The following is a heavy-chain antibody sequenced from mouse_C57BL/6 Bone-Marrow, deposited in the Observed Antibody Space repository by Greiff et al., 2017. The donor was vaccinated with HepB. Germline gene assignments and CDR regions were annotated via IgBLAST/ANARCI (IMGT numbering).Heavy chain of an antibody. V-gene: IGHV7-3*01. J-gene: IGHJ1*03. CDR1: GFTFTDYY. Sequence: DVMLVESGGGLVQPGGSLSLSCAASGFTFTDYYMSWVRQPPGKALEWLGFIRNKANGYTTEYSASVKGRLTISRDNSQSILYLQMSALSAQDTATYDGARSPLTVLYWYFDVWGTGTTLTVSS. CDR3: ARSPLTVLYWYFDV. D-gene: IGHD1-1*01. CDR2: IRNKANGYTT.